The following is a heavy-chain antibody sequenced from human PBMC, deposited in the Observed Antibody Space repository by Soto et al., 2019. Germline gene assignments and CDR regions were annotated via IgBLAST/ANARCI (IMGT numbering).Heavy chain of an antibody. J-gene: IGHJ6*02. V-gene: IGHV1-69*13. D-gene: IGHD2-2*02. CDR3: ARDRGYCSSTSCYTDYYYGMDV. CDR2: IIPIFGTA. CDR1: GGTFSSYA. Sequence: GASVKVSCKASGGTFSSYAIIWVRQAPGQGLEWIGGIIPIFGTANYAQKFQGRVTIIADESTSTAYMELSSLRSEDTAVYYCARDRGYCSSTSCYTDYYYGMDVWGQGTTVTVYS.